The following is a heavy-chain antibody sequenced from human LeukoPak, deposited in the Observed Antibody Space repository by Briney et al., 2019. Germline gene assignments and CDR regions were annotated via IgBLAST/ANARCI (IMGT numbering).Heavy chain of an antibody. CDR3: ARDERRDNWNGIDP. CDR1: GTSISSYF. D-gene: IGHD1-1*01. V-gene: IGHV4-59*01. CDR2: ISYSGST. Sequence: PSETLSLTCNVFGTSISSYFWTWIRQPPGKGLEWIGYISYSGSTNYNPSLKSRVTISVDTSKTHFSLKLNSVTAADTAVYYCARDERRDNWNGIDPWGQGTLVTVSS. J-gene: IGHJ5*02.